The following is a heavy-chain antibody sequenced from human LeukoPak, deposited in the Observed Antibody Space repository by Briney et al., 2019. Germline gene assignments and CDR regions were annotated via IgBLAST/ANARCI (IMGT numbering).Heavy chain of an antibody. CDR2: IYYSGST. J-gene: IGHJ4*02. CDR1: GGSISSSSYY. V-gene: IGHV4-39*02. CDR3: ARDSNCSGGSCRFDY. D-gene: IGHD2-15*01. Sequence: SETLSLTCTVSGGSISSSSYYWGWIRQPPGKGLEWIVSIYYSGSTYYNPSLKSRVTISVDTSKNQFSLKLSSVTAADTAVYYCARDSNCSGGSCRFDYWGQGTLVTVSS.